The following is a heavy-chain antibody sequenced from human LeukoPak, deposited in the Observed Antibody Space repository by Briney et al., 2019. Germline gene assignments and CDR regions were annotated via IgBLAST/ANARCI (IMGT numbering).Heavy chain of an antibody. CDR3: ARDSYVAAAPVRFDY. CDR1: GFTFSSYS. D-gene: IGHD6-13*01. CDR2: ISSSSSYI. J-gene: IGHJ4*02. Sequence: GGSLRLSCAASGFTFSSYSMNWVRQAPGKGLEWVSSISSSSSYIYYADSVKGRFTISRDNAKNSLYLQMNSLRAEDTAVYYCARDSYVAAAPVRFDYWGQGTLVTVSS. V-gene: IGHV3-21*01.